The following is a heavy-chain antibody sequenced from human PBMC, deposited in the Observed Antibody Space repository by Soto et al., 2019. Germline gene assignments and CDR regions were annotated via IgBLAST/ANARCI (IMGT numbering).Heavy chain of an antibody. V-gene: IGHV3-21*01. CDR1: GFTFSLYP. CDR3: ARAPGNWYFDL. CDR2: ISSSSNYI. J-gene: IGHJ2*01. Sequence: EVQLVESGGGLVKPGGSLRLSCAPSGFTFSLYPMNWVRQAPGKGLEWVSSISSSSNYIYYADSVKGRFTISRDNTKNSLYLQMNSLRAEDTAIYYCARAPGNWYFDLWGRGTLVTVSS.